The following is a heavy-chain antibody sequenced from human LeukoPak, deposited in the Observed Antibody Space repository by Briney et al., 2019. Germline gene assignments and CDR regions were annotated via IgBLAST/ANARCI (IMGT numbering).Heavy chain of an antibody. Sequence: GGSLRLSCAASGFTVSSNYMNWVRQAPGKGLEWVSVIYSGGSTYYADSVKGRFTISRDNSKNTLYLQMNSLRAEDTAVYYCARERSTTNWFDPWGQGTLVTVSS. CDR1: GFTVSSNY. J-gene: IGHJ5*02. CDR2: IYSGGST. V-gene: IGHV3-53*01. CDR3: ARERSTTNWFDP. D-gene: IGHD2-2*01.